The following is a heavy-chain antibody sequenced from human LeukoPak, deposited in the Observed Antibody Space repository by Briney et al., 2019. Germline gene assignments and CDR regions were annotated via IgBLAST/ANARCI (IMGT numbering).Heavy chain of an antibody. V-gene: IGHV4-4*07. J-gene: IGHJ6*03. CDR1: GGSISSYY. CDR3: AREGIYNSYYYYMDV. CDR2: IYTSGST. D-gene: IGHD4-11*01. Sequence: SEALSLTCTVSGGSISSYYWSWIRQPAGKGLEWVGRIYTSGSTNYNPSLKSRVTMSVDTSKNQFSLKLSSVTAADTAVYYCAREGIYNSYYYYMDVWGKGTTVTVSS.